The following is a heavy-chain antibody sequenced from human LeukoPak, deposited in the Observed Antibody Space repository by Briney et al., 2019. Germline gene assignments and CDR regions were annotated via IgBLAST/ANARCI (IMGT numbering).Heavy chain of an antibody. CDR1: GFTVSSNY. CDR3: AKDEVVGPTDYYYMDV. CDR2: IYSGGST. D-gene: IGHD1-26*01. Sequence: GGSLRLSCAASGFTVSSNYMGWVRQAPGKGLEWVSVIYSGGSTYYADSVKGRFTISRDNSKNTLYLQMNSLRAEDTAVYYCAKDEVVGPTDYYYMDVWGKGTTVTVSS. J-gene: IGHJ6*03. V-gene: IGHV3-66*02.